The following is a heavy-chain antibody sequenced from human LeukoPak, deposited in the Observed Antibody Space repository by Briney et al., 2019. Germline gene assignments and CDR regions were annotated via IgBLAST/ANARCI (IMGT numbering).Heavy chain of an antibody. D-gene: IGHD3-9*01. CDR3: HREDGIRYFDLTRFDY. CDR2: IRSKAYGGTT. V-gene: IGHV3-49*04. Sequence: PGRSLRLSCTASGXTFGDYAMSWVRQAPGKGLEWVGFIRSKAYGGTTEYATSVKGRFTISRDDSKNIAYLQMNSLKTEDTAVYFFHREDGIRYFDLTRFDYWGQGTLVTVSS. J-gene: IGHJ4*02. CDR1: GXTFGDYA.